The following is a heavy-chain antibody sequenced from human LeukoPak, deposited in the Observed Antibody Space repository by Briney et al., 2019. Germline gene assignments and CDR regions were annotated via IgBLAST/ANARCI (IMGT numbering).Heavy chain of an antibody. CDR1: GFTLSSYE. D-gene: IGHD1-1*01. V-gene: IGHV3-7*04. Sequence: PGGSLRLSCADSGFTLSSYEMNWVRQAPGKGLEWVANINQDGSAEYYVDSVKGRFTISRDNAKNSLYLQMNSLRAEDTAVYYCARDTSRNDLDYWGQGTLVTVSS. J-gene: IGHJ4*02. CDR2: INQDGSAE. CDR3: ARDTSRNDLDY.